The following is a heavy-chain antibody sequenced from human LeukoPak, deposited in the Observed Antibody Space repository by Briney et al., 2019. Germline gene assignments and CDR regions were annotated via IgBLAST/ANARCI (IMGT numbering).Heavy chain of an antibody. V-gene: IGHV4-34*01. Sequence: SETLSLTCAVYGGSFSGYYWSWIRQPPGKGLEWIGEINHSGSTNYNPSLKSRVTMSVDTSKNQFSLKLSSVTAADTAVYYCARAFCTSCSYFDYWGQGTLVTVSS. CDR1: GGSFSGYY. D-gene: IGHD2-2*01. CDR3: ARAFCTSCSYFDY. J-gene: IGHJ4*02. CDR2: INHSGST.